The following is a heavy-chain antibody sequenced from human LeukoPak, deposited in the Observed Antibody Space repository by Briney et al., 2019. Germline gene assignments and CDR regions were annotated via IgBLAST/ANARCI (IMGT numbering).Heavy chain of an antibody. V-gene: IGHV4-59*08. CDR2: IYNSGST. Sequence: PSETLSLTCTVSGGSISTYYWSWIRQPPGRGLEWIGYIYNSGSTNYNPSLKSRVTILVDTSTNQFSLKLRSVTAADTAVYYCARLPLASWRMDVWGPGTTVTVSS. J-gene: IGHJ6*02. D-gene: IGHD2-2*01. CDR1: GGSISTYY. CDR3: ARLPLASWRMDV.